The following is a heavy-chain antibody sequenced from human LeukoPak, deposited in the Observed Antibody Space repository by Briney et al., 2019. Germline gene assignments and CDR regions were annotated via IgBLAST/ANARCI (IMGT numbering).Heavy chain of an antibody. J-gene: IGHJ6*02. CDR2: ISGSGGST. V-gene: IGHV3-23*01. D-gene: IGHD3-3*01. CDR3: AKVAYYDFWSGYYPTRYYYYYGMDV. CDR1: GFTFSSYA. Sequence: GASLRLSCAASGFTFSSYAMSWVRQAPGKGLEWVSAISGSGGSTYYADSVKGRFTISRDNSKNTLYLQMNSLRAEDTAVYYCAKVAYYDFWSGYYPTRYYYYYGMDVWGQGTTVTVSS.